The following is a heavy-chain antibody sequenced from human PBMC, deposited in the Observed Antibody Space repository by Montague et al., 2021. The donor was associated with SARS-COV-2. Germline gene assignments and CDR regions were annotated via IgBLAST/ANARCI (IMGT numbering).Heavy chain of an antibody. V-gene: IGHV3-30*04. CDR3: ARDPDGYNEDGAFDI. CDR1: GFTFSSYA. CDR2: ISYDGSNK. Sequence: SLRLSCAASGFTFSSYAMHWVRQAPGKGLEWVAVISYDGSNKYYLDSVKGRFTISRDNSKNTLYLQMNSLRAEDMAVYYCARDPDGYNEDGAFDIWGQGTMVTVSS. J-gene: IGHJ3*02. D-gene: IGHD5-24*01.